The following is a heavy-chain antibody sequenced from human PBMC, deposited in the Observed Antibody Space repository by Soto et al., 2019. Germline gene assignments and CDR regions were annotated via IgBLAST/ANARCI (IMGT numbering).Heavy chain of an antibody. CDR2: INPSGGST. J-gene: IGHJ4*02. D-gene: IGHD6-13*01. CDR3: ARDLQNLAAAGIVDEGDY. V-gene: IGHV1-46*01. Sequence: QVQLVQSGAEVKKPGASVKVSCKASGYTFTSYYMHWVRQAPGQGLEWMGIINPSGGSTSYAQKFQGRVTMTRDTSTSTVYMELSSLRSEDTAVYYCARDLQNLAAAGIVDEGDYWGQRTLVTVSS. CDR1: GYTFTSYY.